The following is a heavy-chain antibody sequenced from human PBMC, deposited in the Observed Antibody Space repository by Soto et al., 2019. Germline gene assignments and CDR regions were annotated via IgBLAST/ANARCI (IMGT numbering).Heavy chain of an antibody. V-gene: IGHV4-39*01. CDR3: ATPGEFSYCRFDY. Sequence: PSETLSLTCTVSGGSISRSSYYWGWIRQAPGKRLEWIGNIYYSGSTQHNPSLESRVTISVDTSRNQFSLELNSVTAADTAVYYCATPGEFSYCRFDYWGQGALVTVSS. CDR1: GGSISRSSYY. D-gene: IGHD2-15*01. J-gene: IGHJ4*02. CDR2: IYYSGST.